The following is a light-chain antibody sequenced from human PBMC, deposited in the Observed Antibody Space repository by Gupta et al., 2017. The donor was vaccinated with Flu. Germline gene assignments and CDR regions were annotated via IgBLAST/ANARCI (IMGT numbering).Light chain of an antibody. CDR2: WAS. J-gene: IGKJ1*01. CDR1: RGRLDYAKNKNY. CDR3: HQYITTPWT. V-gene: IGKV4-1*01. Sequence: SLGERATISCKSIRGRLDYAKNKNYLGWYQKKPGQPPKLLIYWASTRESGVPDRFSGRGSGTDFTLTISSLQAEDVAVYYCHQYITTPWTFGQGTKVEV.